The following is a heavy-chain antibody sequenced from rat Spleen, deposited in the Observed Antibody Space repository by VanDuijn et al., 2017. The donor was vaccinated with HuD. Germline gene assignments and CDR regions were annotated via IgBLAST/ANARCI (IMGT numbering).Heavy chain of an antibody. D-gene: IGHD1-10*01. J-gene: IGHJ2*01. CDR2: ISYDGSST. Sequence: EVQLVESDGGLVQPGRSLKLSCAASGFTFRDYYMAWVRQAPTKGLEWVATISYDGSSTYYRDSVKGRFTISRDNAKSTLYLQMDSLRAEDTATYYCAREITTPSYVGDWGEGVMVRVSS. V-gene: IGHV5-29*01. CDR3: AREITTPSYVGD. CDR1: GFTFRDYY.